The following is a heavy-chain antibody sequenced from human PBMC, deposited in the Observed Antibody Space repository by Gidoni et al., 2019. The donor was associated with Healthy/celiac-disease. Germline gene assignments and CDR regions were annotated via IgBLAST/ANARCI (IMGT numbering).Heavy chain of an antibody. V-gene: IGHV4-34*01. CDR1: GGSFSGYY. CDR2: INHSGST. CDR3: ARVGFRPYYGSGSYGMDV. J-gene: IGHJ6*02. Sequence: QVQLQQWGAGLLKPSETLSLTCAVYGGSFSGYYWSWIRQPPGKGLEWIGEINHSGSTNYNPSLKSRVTISVDTSKNQFSLKLSSVTAADTAVYYCARVGFRPYYGSGSYGMDVWGQGTTVTVSS. D-gene: IGHD3-10*01.